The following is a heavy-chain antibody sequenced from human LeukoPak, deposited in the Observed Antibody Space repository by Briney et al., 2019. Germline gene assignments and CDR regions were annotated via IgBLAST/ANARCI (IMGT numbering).Heavy chain of an antibody. CDR2: IIPIFGTA. J-gene: IGHJ4*02. D-gene: IGHD4-17*01. CDR1: GGTFSSYA. V-gene: IGHV1-69*13. CDR3: ARDRSDYSAGYFDY. Sequence: SVKVSCKASGGTFSSYAISWVRQAPGQGLEWMGGIIPIFGTANYAQKFQGRVTITAAESTSTAYMELSSLRSEDTAVYYCARDRSDYSAGYFDYWGQGTLVTVSS.